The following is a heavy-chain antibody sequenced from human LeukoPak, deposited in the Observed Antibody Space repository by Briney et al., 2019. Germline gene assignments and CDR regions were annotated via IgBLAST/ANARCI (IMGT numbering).Heavy chain of an antibody. V-gene: IGHV4-4*07. J-gene: IGHJ6*03. CDR2: IYTSGST. Sequence: SETLSLTCTVSGGSISSYYWSWLRQPAGKGLEWIGRIYTSGSTNYNPSLKSRVTMSVDTSKNQFSLKLSSVPAADTAVYYCARATRDYVWGPLNYYYMDVWGKGTTVTVSS. CDR1: GGSISSYY. CDR3: ARATRDYVWGPLNYYYMDV. D-gene: IGHD3-16*01.